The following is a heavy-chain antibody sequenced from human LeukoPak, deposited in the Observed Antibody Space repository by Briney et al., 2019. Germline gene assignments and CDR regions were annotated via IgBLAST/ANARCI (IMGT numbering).Heavy chain of an antibody. CDR2: ISSSSTTI. D-gene: IGHD1-1*01. CDR1: GFTFSSYT. CDR3: ARALEY. V-gene: IGHV3-48*01. J-gene: IGHJ4*02. Sequence: GGSLRLSCVASGFTFSSYTMNWVRQAPGKGLEWVSYISSSSTTIYYADSVKGRFTISRDNAKNSLYLQMNNLRADDTAVYYCARALEYWGQGTLVTVSS.